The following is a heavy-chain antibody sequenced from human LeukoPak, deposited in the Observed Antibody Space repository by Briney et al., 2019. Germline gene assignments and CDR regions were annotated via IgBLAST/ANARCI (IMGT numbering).Heavy chain of an antibody. D-gene: IGHD6-19*01. CDR2: INHSGST. CDR1: GGSFSGYY. J-gene: IGHJ4*02. Sequence: SETLSLTCAVYGGSFSGYYWSWIRQPPGKGLEWIGEINHSGSTNYNPSLKSRVTISVDTSKNQFSLKLGSVTAADTAVYYCARDSSGWFREGFDYWGQGTLVTVSS. V-gene: IGHV4-34*01. CDR3: ARDSSGWFREGFDY.